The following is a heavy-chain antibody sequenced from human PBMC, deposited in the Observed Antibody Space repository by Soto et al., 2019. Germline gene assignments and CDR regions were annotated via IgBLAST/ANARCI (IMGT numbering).Heavy chain of an antibody. J-gene: IGHJ5*01. D-gene: IGHD1-7*01. CDR1: GASLTSGSYY. Sequence: QVQLQESGPGLVRPSETLSLTCTVSGASLTSGSYYWSWVRQHPGKGLEWIAYIYRSGSTNYNPSLKSRVTISVDTSKNQFSLRLTSVTPADTAMYYCARWNYSYADLPGDWFDSWGQGTLVTVSS. CDR3: ARWNYSYADLPGDWFDS. CDR2: IYRSGST. V-gene: IGHV4-61*01.